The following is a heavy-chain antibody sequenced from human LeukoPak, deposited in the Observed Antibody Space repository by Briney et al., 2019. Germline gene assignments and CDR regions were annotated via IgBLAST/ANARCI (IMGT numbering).Heavy chain of an antibody. CDR1: GGSISSGGYY. V-gene: IGHV4-31*03. Sequence: SETLSLTCTVSGGSISSGGYYWSWIRQHPGKGLEWIGYIYYRGSTYYNPSLKSRVTISVDTSKNQFSLKLSSVTAADSAVYYCARGGSGTWYIDYWGQGTLVTVSS. CDR2: IYYRGST. J-gene: IGHJ4*02. D-gene: IGHD3-16*01. CDR3: ARGGSGTWYIDY.